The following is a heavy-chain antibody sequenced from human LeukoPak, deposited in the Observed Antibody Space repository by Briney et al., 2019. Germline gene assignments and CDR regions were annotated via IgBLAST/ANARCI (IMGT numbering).Heavy chain of an antibody. Sequence: SGPALVKPTQTLTLTCTFSGFSFSNSGMCVSWIRQPPGKALEWLALIDWDDDKYYSTSLKTRLTISKDTSKNQVVLTMTNMDPVDTATYYCARGLVVPAAMGPHFDYWGQGTLVTVSS. V-gene: IGHV2-70*01. D-gene: IGHD2-2*01. J-gene: IGHJ4*02. CDR1: GFSFSNSGMC. CDR3: ARGLVVPAAMGPHFDY. CDR2: IDWDDDK.